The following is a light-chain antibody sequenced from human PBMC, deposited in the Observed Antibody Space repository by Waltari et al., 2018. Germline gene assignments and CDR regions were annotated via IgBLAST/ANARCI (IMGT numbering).Light chain of an antibody. J-gene: IGKJ1*01. CDR1: QSVSRY. CDR2: GAS. CDR3: QHHVRLPAT. Sequence: EIVLTQSPGTLSLSPGERATLSCRASQSVSRYLAWYQQKPAQAPRLLLYGASTRAAGSPDRCSGSGSGTDFSLTISRLEAEDFAVYYCQHHVRLPATFGQGTKVEIK. V-gene: IGKV3-20*01.